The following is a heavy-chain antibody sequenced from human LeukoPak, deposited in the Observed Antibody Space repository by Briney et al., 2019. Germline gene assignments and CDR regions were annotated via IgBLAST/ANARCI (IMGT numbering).Heavy chain of an antibody. CDR3: ARDDYGGNSGGLDI. D-gene: IGHD4-17*01. Sequence: GGSLRLSCAASGFTFSSYAMSWVRQAPGKGLEWVSVIYSGGSTYYADSVKGRFTISRDNSKNTLYLQMNSLRAEDTAVYYCARDDYGGNSGGLDIWGQGTMVTVSS. CDR2: IYSGGST. CDR1: GFTFSSYA. J-gene: IGHJ3*02. V-gene: IGHV3-53*01.